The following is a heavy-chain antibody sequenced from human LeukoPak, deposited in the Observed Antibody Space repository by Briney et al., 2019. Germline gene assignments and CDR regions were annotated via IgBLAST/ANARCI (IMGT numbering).Heavy chain of an antibody. D-gene: IGHD2-15*01. CDR3: ARGRWRDPIFDY. J-gene: IGHJ4*02. CDR1: GGSFSGYY. Sequence: SETLSLTCAVYGGSFSGYYWSWIRQPPGKGLEWIGEINHSGSTNYNPSLKSRVTISVDTSKNQFSLKLSSVTAADTAVYYCARGRWRDPIFDYWGQGTLVTVSS. CDR2: INHSGST. V-gene: IGHV4-34*01.